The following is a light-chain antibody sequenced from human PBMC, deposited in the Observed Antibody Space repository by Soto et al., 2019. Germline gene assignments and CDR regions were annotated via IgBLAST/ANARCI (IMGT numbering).Light chain of an antibody. Sequence: DIQMTQSPSTLSGSVGDRVTITCRASQTISSWLAWYQQKPGKAPKLLIYKASTLKSGVPSRFSGSGSGTEFTLTISSLQPEDFETYFCQQYSTYPWTFGQGTKVDIK. CDR2: KAS. CDR3: QQYSTYPWT. CDR1: QTISSW. J-gene: IGKJ1*01. V-gene: IGKV1-5*03.